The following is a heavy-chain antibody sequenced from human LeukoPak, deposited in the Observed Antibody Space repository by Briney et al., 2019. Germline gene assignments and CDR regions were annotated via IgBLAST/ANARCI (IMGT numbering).Heavy chain of an antibody. J-gene: IGHJ6*02. V-gene: IGHV3-21*01. Sequence: GGSLRLSCAASGFTFSSYSMNWVRQAPGKGLEWVSSISSSSSYIYYADSVKGRFTISGDNAKNSLYLQMNSLRAEDTAVYYCARVRGYYYGMDVWGQGTTVTVSS. D-gene: IGHD5-24*01. CDR2: ISSSSSYI. CDR1: GFTFSSYS. CDR3: ARVRGYYYGMDV.